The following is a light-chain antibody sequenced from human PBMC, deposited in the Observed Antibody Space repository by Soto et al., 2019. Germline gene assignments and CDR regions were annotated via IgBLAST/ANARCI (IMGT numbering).Light chain of an antibody. CDR2: AAS. V-gene: IGKV1-39*01. CDR3: QQGYGTPLT. CDR1: QSISNY. J-gene: IGKJ4*01. Sequence: DMEMTQSPSSLSASVGDRVTITCRASQSISNYLNWYQHKQGKVPKLLIYAASSLQSGVPTRFSGSGYGTDFTLTMNSLQPEDFATCYCQQGYGTPLTFGGGTKIEIK.